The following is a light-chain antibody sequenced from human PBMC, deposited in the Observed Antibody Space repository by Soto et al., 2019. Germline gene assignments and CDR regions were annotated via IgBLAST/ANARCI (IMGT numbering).Light chain of an antibody. Sequence: EVGMTQSPATLSVSTGERATLSCRASQSVSGHLAWYQQRPGQAPRLLIYAASIRATGIPARFSGSGSGTEFTLTISGLQSEDFAVYYCQQYSNWPDTFGQGTRLEIK. CDR2: AAS. J-gene: IGKJ5*01. CDR3: QQYSNWPDT. CDR1: QSVSGH. V-gene: IGKV3-15*01.